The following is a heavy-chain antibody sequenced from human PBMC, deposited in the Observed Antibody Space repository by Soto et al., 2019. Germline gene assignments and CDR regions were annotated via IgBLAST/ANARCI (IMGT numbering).Heavy chain of an antibody. CDR1: GGSISSYY. Sequence: SETLSLTCTVSGGSISSYYWSWSRQPPGKGLEWIGYIYYSGSTYYNPSLKSRVTISVDTSKNQFSLKLSSVTAADTAVYYCAAPIVVVPAAGYYYYMDVWGKGTTVTVSS. CDR3: AAPIVVVPAAGYYYYMDV. D-gene: IGHD2-2*01. J-gene: IGHJ6*03. CDR2: IYYSGST. V-gene: IGHV4-59*08.